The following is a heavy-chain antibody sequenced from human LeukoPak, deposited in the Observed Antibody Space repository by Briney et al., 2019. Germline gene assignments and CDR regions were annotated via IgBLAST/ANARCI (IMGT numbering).Heavy chain of an antibody. V-gene: IGHV4-34*01. CDR1: RGSFSGYY. Sequence: SETLSLTCAVSRGSFSGYYWSWIRQPPGKGLEWIGEINHSGTTNYNPSLKSRVTISVDTSKNQFSLKRSSVTAADTAVYYCAGHHPRNTVDFWGQGTLVTVSS. J-gene: IGHJ4*02. CDR3: AGHHPRNTVDF. CDR2: INHSGTT. D-gene: IGHD2-8*02.